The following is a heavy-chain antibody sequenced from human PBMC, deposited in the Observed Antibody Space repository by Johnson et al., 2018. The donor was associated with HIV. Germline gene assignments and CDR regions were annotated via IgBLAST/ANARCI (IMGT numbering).Heavy chain of an antibody. D-gene: IGHD3-16*01. V-gene: IGHV3-30*04. Sequence: QVQLVESGGGVVQPGRSLRLSCAASGFSFNSYAMHWVRQVPGKGLEWVAVLSYAGTNKYYADSVKGRFTISRDTPKNTLYLQMNSLGAEDTAVYYCAKGRLGVAFVIWGQGTMVTVSA. CDR3: AKGRLGVAFVI. CDR2: LSYAGTNK. J-gene: IGHJ3*02. CDR1: GFSFNSYA.